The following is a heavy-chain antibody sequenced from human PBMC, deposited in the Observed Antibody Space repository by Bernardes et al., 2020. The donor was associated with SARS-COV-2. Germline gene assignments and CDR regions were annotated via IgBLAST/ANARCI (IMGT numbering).Heavy chain of an antibody. CDR3: TRVPVVAGSYGWSDP. D-gene: IGHD2-15*01. J-gene: IGHJ5*02. CDR1: GGSITSGDYY. CDR2: IYYRGRT. Sequence: TLSLTCTVSGGSITSGDYYWNWVRQLPGKGLEWVGYIYYRGRTNYNPSLKSRVTVSLDTSKNQFSLKLTSVTAADTAVYYCTRVPVVAGSYGWSDPWGQGTLVTVSS. V-gene: IGHV4-30-4*08.